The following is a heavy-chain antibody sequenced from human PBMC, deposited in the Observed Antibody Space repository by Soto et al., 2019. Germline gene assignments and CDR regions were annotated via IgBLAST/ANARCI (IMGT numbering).Heavy chain of an antibody. V-gene: IGHV3-23*01. CDR3: ARRIFGSSRSFDI. CDR1: GFAFSSHP. Sequence: VQLLESGGDLVHPGASLRLSCAASGFAFSSHPMSWVRQAPEKGLEWVAGISDSGSLTYNADSVRGRFTISRDNSKNTVSLPMNSLRAEDTVVYYCARRIFGSSRSFDIWGHGTMVTVSS. CDR2: ISDSGSLT. D-gene: IGHD6-6*01. J-gene: IGHJ3*02.